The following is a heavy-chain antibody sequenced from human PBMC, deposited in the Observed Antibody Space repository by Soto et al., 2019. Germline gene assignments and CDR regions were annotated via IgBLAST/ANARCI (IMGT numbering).Heavy chain of an antibody. J-gene: IGHJ4*02. CDR1: GFTFSSYA. CDR3: ARRSSGWYFDY. Sequence: EVQLLESGGGLVQPGGSLRLSFAASGFTFSSYAMSWVRQAPGKGLEWVSAISGSGGSTYYADSVKGRFTISRDNSKNTLYLQMNSLRAEDAAVYYCARRSSGWYFDYWGQGTLVTVSS. D-gene: IGHD6-19*01. V-gene: IGHV3-23*01. CDR2: ISGSGGST.